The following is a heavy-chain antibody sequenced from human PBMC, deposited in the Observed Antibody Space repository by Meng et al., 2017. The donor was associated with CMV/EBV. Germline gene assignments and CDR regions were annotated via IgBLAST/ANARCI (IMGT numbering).Heavy chain of an antibody. V-gene: IGHV1-18*01. J-gene: IGHJ4*02. CDR1: GYTFTSYG. CDR3: ARELKATYDFWSGYYYFDY. CDR2: ISAYNGNT. D-gene: IGHD3-3*01. Sequence: ASVKVSCKASGYTFTSYGISWVRQAPGQGLERMGWISAYNGNTNYAQKLQGRVTMTTDTSTSTAYMELRSLRSDDTAVYYCARELKATYDFWSGYYYFDYWGQGTLVTVSS.